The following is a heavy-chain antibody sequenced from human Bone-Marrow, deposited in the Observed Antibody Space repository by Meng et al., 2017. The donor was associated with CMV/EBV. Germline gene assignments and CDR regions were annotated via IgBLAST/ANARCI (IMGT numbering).Heavy chain of an antibody. CDR3: AEDRALWFGEPGAFDY. J-gene: IGHJ4*02. CDR2: KLNDGSNK. V-gene: IGHV3-33*06. D-gene: IGHD3-10*01. CDR1: GLTLRSYG. Sequence: GLTLRSYGMHGVRRAPGKGLEWVEVKLNDGSNKYYADSVKGRFTISRDNSKNTLYLQMNSLRAEDTAVYYCAEDRALWFGEPGAFDYWGQGTLVTVSS.